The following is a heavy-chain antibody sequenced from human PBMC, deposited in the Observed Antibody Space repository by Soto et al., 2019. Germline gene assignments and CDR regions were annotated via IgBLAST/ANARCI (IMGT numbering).Heavy chain of an antibody. CDR2: IYYSGST. J-gene: IGHJ6*02. Sequence: SETLSLTCTVSGGSISSYYWSWIRQPPGKGLEWIGYIYYSGSTNYNPSLKSRVTISVDTSKNQFSLKLSSVTAADTAVYYCARQRRGATISIYYYGMDVWGQGTTVTVSS. CDR3: ARQRRGATISIYYYGMDV. V-gene: IGHV4-59*01. CDR1: GGSISSYY.